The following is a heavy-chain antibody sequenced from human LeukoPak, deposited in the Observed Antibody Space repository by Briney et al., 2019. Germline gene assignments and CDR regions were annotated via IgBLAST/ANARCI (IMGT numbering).Heavy chain of an antibody. J-gene: IGHJ4*02. CDR2: ISYDGSNK. V-gene: IGHV3-30*04. D-gene: IGHD3-16*01. CDR3: AKDLGPSHTNYFDY. CDR1: GFTFSSYA. Sequence: GGSLRLSCAASGFTFSSYAMHWVRQAPGKGLEWVAVISYDGSNKYYADSVKGRFTISRDNSKNTLYLQMNSLRAEDTAVYYCAKDLGPSHTNYFDYWGQGTLVTVSS.